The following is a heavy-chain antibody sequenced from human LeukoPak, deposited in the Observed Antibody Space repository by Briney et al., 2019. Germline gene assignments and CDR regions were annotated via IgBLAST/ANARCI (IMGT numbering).Heavy chain of an antibody. CDR1: GSSFTSYW. V-gene: IGHV5-51*01. J-gene: IGHJ4*02. CDR2: IYPGDSDT. CDR3: ARTDHIITMTFPD. Sequence: RGESLEISCQGSGSSFTSYWIGWVRQLPGKGLEWMGIIYPGDSDTRYSPSFQGQVTISADKSISTAYLQWSSLKASDTAMYYCARTDHIITMTFPDWGQGTLVTVSS. D-gene: IGHD3-22*01.